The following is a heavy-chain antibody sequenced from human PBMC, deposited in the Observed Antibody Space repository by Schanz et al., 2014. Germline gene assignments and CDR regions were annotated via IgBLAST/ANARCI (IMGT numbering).Heavy chain of an antibody. CDR3: AKGMGYCSGGTCYDCYYYGLDV. D-gene: IGHD2-15*01. Sequence: DVQLLESGGGLVQPGGSLGLSCAASGFTFNSYAMTWVRQAPGKGLEWVSSISHSGGSKYYADSVKGRFTISRDNSENTLYLQMNSLSADDTAVFYCAKGMGYCSGGTCYDCYYYGLDVWGQGTTVTVSS. V-gene: IGHV3-23*01. J-gene: IGHJ6*02. CDR2: ISHSGGSK. CDR1: GFTFNSYA.